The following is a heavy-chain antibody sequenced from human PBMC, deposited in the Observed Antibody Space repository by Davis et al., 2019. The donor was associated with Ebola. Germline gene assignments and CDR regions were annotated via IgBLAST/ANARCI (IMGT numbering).Heavy chain of an antibody. Sequence: PGGSLRLSCAASGFSMRPYIMHWVRQAPGKGLEWVANINEDGSEKYYVDSVKGRFTISRDNVINSLYLQMNSLRAEDTAVYYCARRNYFGSYGYQYWGQGTLVTVSS. D-gene: IGHD3-22*01. J-gene: IGHJ4*02. V-gene: IGHV3-7*03. CDR1: GFSMRPYI. CDR3: ARRNYFGSYGYQY. CDR2: INEDGSEK.